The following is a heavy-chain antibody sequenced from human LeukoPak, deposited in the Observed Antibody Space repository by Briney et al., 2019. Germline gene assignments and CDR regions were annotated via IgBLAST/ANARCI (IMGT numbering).Heavy chain of an antibody. D-gene: IGHD3-22*01. CDR2: INHSGST. CDR3: ARHVSDYYDSSGYYYVGAFDI. Sequence: PSETLSLTCAVYGGSFSGYYWSWIRQPPGKGLEWIGEINHSGSTNYNPSLKSRVTISVDTSKNQFSLKLSSMTAADTAVYYCARHVSDYYDSSGYYYVGAFDIWGQGTMVTVSS. CDR1: GGSFSGYY. V-gene: IGHV4-34*01. J-gene: IGHJ3*02.